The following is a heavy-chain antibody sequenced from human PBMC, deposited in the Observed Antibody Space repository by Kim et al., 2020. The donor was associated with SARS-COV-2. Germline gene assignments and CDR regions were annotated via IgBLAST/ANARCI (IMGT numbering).Heavy chain of an antibody. J-gene: IGHJ6*02. Sequence: PSLKSRVTLSADTSKNQLSLKLSSVTAADTAVYYCARTSTAAYYYYSMDVWGQGTTVTVSS. D-gene: IGHD2-2*01. CDR3: ARTSTAAYYYYSMDV. V-gene: IGHV4-39*01.